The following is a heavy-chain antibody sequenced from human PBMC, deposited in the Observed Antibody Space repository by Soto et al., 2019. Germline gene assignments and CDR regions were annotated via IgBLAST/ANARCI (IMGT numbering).Heavy chain of an antibody. V-gene: IGHV4-30-2*01. D-gene: IGHD2-15*01. CDR3: ARERRYCSGGTCSDGPEV. CDR2: IFDSEST. Sequence: SETLSLTCVLTRGSVSSGGYSWNWILQPPGKALEWIGFIFDSESTFYNPSLKSRVTISVERSKNQFSLRLTSVTAADTAVYYCARERRYCSGGTCSDGPEVWGADTTVTDSS. J-gene: IGHJ6*04. CDR1: RGSVSSGGYS.